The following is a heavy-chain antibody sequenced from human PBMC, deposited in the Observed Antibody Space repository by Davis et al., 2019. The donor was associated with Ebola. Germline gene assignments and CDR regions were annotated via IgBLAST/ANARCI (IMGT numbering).Heavy chain of an antibody. CDR3: ARDTLLEWPFYYGMDV. CDR1: GFTFSSYG. D-gene: IGHD3-3*01. V-gene: IGHV3-7*03. J-gene: IGHJ6*02. Sequence: PGGSLRLSCSASGFTFSSYGMHWVRQAPGKGLEWVANIKQDGSEKYYVDSVKGRFTISRDNAKNSLYLQMNSLRAEDTAVYYCARDTLLEWPFYYGMDVWGQGTTVTVSS. CDR2: IKQDGSEK.